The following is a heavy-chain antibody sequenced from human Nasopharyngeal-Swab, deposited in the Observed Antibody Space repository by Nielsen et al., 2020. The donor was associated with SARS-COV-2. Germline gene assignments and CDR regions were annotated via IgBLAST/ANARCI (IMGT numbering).Heavy chain of an antibody. CDR2: IIPIFGTA. CDR3: AIPDPGSSWHKNYYYYGMDV. J-gene: IGHJ6*02. D-gene: IGHD6-13*01. V-gene: IGHV1-69*13. CDR1: GGTFSSYA. Sequence: SVKVSCEASGGTFSSYAISWVRQAPGQGLEWMGGIIPIFGTANYAQKFQGRVTITADESTSTAYMELSSLRSDDTAVYYCAIPDPGSSWHKNYYYYGMDVWGQGTTVTVSS.